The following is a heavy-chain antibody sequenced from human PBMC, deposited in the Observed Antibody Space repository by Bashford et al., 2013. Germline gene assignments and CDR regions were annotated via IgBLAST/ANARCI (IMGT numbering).Heavy chain of an antibody. CDR3: ARRSSSLDV. Sequence: KVSCKASGGTFSSYAISWVRQAPGQGLEWMGRIDPSDSYTNYSPSFQGHVTISADKSISTAYLQWSSLKASDTAMYYCARRSSSLDVWGKGTTVTVSS. CDR2: IDPSDSYT. D-gene: IGHD6-13*01. CDR1: GGTFSSYA. J-gene: IGHJ6*04. V-gene: IGHV5-10-1*01.